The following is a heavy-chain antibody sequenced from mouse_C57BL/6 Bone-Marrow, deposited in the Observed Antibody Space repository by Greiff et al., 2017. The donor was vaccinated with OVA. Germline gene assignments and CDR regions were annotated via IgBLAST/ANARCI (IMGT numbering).Heavy chain of an antibody. Sequence: VQLQQSGPGLVQPSQSLSITCTVSGFSLTSYGVHWVRQSPGKGLEWLGVIWRGGSTDYNAAFMSRLSITKDNSKSQVFFKMNSLQADDTAIYYCAKFYYDYDVGWFAYWGQGTLVTVSA. D-gene: IGHD2-4*01. V-gene: IGHV2-5*01. CDR1: GFSLTSYG. J-gene: IGHJ3*01. CDR2: IWRGGST. CDR3: AKFYYDYDVGWFAY.